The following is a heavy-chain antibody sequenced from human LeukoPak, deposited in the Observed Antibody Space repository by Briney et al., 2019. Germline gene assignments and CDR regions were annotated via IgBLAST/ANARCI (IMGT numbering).Heavy chain of an antibody. V-gene: IGHV3-64*01. Sequence: GGSLRLSCAASGFTFSSYAMHWVRQAPGKGLEYVSAISSNGGSTYYANSVKGRFTISRDNSKNTLYLQMGSLRAEDMAVYYCARAADGSGRISAFDIWGQGTMVTVSS. D-gene: IGHD3-10*01. CDR3: ARAADGSGRISAFDI. J-gene: IGHJ3*02. CDR1: GFTFSSYA. CDR2: ISSNGGST.